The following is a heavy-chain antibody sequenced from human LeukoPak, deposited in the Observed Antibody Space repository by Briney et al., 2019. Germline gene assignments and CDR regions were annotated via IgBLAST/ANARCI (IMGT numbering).Heavy chain of an antibody. CDR3: TRVGYIDEGIDY. CDR1: GFYFRDHW. V-gene: IGHV3-7*04. D-gene: IGHD5-24*01. CDR2: IKTDGSET. J-gene: IGHJ4*02. Sequence: PGGSLRLSCAASGFYFRDHWMDWVRQAPGKGLEWVGHIKTDGSETYYLDSLKGRISISRDNTNNALYLQMNSLRAEDTAIYYCTRVGYIDEGIDYWGQGTLVTVSS.